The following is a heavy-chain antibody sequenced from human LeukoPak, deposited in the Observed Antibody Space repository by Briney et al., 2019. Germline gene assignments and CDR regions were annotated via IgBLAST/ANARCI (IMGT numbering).Heavy chain of an antibody. Sequence: GESLKISCKGSGYSFTKFWIGWVRQMPGKGLEWMGIIYPGDSDTRYSPSFQGQVTISADKSISTAYLQWSSLKASDTAMYHCARPCYYDSSAPTMKYFDYWGQGTLVTVSS. CDR3: ARPCYYDSSAPTMKYFDY. V-gene: IGHV5-51*01. CDR1: GYSFTKFW. J-gene: IGHJ4*02. D-gene: IGHD3-22*01. CDR2: IYPGDSDT.